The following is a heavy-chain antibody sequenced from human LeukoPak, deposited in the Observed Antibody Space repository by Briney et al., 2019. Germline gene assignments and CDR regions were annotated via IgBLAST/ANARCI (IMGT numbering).Heavy chain of an antibody. J-gene: IGHJ4*02. D-gene: IGHD1-26*01. CDR3: ARAEWEIPLFDY. Sequence: GGSLRLSCAASGFTFSSYSMNWVRQAPGKGLEWVSSISSSSSYIYYADSVKGRFTISRDNAKNSLYLQMNSLRAEDTAVYYCARAEWEIPLFDYWGQGTLVTVSS. CDR2: ISSSSSYI. V-gene: IGHV3-21*01. CDR1: GFTFSSYS.